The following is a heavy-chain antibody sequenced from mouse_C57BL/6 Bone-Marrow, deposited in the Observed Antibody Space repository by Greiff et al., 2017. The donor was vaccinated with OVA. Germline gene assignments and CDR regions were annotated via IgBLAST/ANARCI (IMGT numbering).Heavy chain of an antibody. CDR1: GYTFTSYW. J-gene: IGHJ3*01. CDR2: INPNNGGT. D-gene: IGHD1-1*01. Sequence: VQLQQPGAELVKPGASVKLSCKASGYTFTSYWMHWVKQSHGKSLEWIGDINPNNGGTSYNQKFKGKATLTVDKSSSTAYMELRSLTSEDSAVYYCASPTGQYGSSYSPFAYWGQGTLVTVSA. CDR3: ASPTGQYGSSYSPFAY. V-gene: IGHV1-26*01.